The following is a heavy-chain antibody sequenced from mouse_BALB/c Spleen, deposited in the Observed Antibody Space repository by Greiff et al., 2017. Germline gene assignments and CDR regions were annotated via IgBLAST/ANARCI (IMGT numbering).Heavy chain of an antibody. V-gene: IGHV5-6-5*01. Sequence: EVMLVESGGGLVKPGGSLKLSCAASGFTFSSYAMSWVRQTPEKRLEWVASISSGGSTYYPDSVKGRFTISRDNARNILYLQMSSVRSEDTAMYYCARNLVVGPDMEWWGQGGSVTVSS. CDR3: ARNLVVGPDMEW. J-gene: IGHJ4*01. CDR1: GFTFSSYA. D-gene: IGHD1-1*02. CDR2: ISSGGST.